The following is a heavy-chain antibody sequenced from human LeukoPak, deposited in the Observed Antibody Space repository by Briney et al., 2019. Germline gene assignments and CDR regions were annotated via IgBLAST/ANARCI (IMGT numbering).Heavy chain of an antibody. J-gene: IGHJ4*02. CDR3: ARSYDGSGSYYLPMDY. CDR2: IYYSGRT. D-gene: IGHD3-10*01. CDR1: GGSISSYY. Sequence: SETLSLTCTVSGGSISSYYWSWIRQPPGKGLEWIGYIYYSGRTNYNPSLKSRVTISVDTSKNQFSLKLSSVTAADTAVYYCARSYDGSGSYYLPMDYWGQGTLVTVSS. V-gene: IGHV4-59*01.